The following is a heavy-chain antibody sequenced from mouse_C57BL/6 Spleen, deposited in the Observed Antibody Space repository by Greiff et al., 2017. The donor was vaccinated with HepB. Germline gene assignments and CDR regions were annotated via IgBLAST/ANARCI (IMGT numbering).Heavy chain of an antibody. Sequence: EVQGVESGGGLVKPGGSLKLSCAASGFTFSSYTMSWVRQTPEKRLEWVATISGGGGNTYYPDSVKGRFTISRDNAKNTLYLQMSSLRSEDTTLYYCAREKVSTMVKGDYAMDYWGQGTSVTVSS. J-gene: IGHJ4*01. CDR2: ISGGGGNT. CDR1: GFTFSSYT. V-gene: IGHV5-9*01. D-gene: IGHD2-2*01. CDR3: AREKVSTMVKGDYAMDY.